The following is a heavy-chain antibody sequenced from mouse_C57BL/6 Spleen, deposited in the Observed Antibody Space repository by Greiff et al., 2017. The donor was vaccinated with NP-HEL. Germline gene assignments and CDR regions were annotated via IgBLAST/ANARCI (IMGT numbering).Heavy chain of an antibody. V-gene: IGHV1-81*01. J-gene: IGHJ4*01. D-gene: IGHD2-4*01. CDR3: ARERNDYDGYAMDY. CDR2: IYPRSGNT. CDR1: GYTFTSYG. Sequence: QVQLQQSGAELARPGASVKLSCKASGYTFTSYGISWVKQRTGQGLEWIGEIYPRSGNTYYNEKFKGKATLTADKSSSTAYMELRSLTSEDSAVYFCARERNDYDGYAMDYWGQGTSVTVSS.